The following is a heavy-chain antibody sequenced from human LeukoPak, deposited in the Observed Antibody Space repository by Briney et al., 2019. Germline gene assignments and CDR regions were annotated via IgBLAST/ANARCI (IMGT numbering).Heavy chain of an antibody. CDR2: IYYSGST. J-gene: IGHJ3*02. Sequence: SETLSLTCTVSGGSISSYYWSWIRQPPGKGLEWIGYIYYSGSTNYNPSLKSRVTISVDTSKNQFSLKLSSVTAADTAVYYCASRSYYYGSGSHDAFDIWGQGTMVTVSS. V-gene: IGHV4-59*08. D-gene: IGHD3-10*01. CDR3: ASRSYYYGSGSHDAFDI. CDR1: GGSISSYY.